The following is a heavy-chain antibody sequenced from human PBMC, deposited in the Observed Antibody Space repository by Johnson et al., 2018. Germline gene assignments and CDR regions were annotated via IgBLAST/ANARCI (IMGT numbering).Heavy chain of an antibody. V-gene: IGHV3-30*18. CDR3: GKAASVTTYYYYYYMDV. D-gene: IGHD4-17*01. CDR2: ISYDGSNK. J-gene: IGHJ6*03. CDR1: GFTFNNYG. Sequence: QVQLVESGGGVVQPGRSLRISCAASGFTFNNYGLHWVRQAPGKGLEWVAVISYDGSNKYYADSVKGRFTIPRDNSKNTLSLQMNSLRAEDTAVYYCGKAASVTTYYYYYYMDVWGKGTTVTVSS.